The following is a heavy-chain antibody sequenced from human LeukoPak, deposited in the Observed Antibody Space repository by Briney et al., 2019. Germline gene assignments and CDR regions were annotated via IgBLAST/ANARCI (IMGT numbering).Heavy chain of an antibody. V-gene: IGHV3-30-3*01. Sequence: PGRSLRLSCAASGFTFSSYAMHWVRQAPGKGLEWVAVISYDGSNKYYADSVKGRFTISRDNSKNTLYLQMNSLRAEDTAVYYCARGGWYSSSWHGNYWGQGTLVTVSS. J-gene: IGHJ4*02. CDR2: ISYDGSNK. D-gene: IGHD6-13*01. CDR3: ARGGWYSSSWHGNY. CDR1: GFTFSSYA.